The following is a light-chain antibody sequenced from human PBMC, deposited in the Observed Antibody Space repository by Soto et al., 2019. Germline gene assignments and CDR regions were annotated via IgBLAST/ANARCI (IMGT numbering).Light chain of an antibody. V-gene: IGLV1-44*01. CDR2: NTN. CDR3: AAWDGSLNVVL. J-gene: IGLJ2*01. CDR1: SSNIGTNT. Sequence: QSVLTQRPSASGTPGQRVAISCSGSSSNIGTNTVNWYQQLPGSAPQLLIYNTNQRPSGVPGRFSGSKSGASASLAISGLQSEDEADYYCAAWDGSLNVVLFGGGTKLTVL.